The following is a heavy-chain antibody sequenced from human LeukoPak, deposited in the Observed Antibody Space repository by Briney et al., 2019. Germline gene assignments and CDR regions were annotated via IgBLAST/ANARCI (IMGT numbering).Heavy chain of an antibody. Sequence: PGGSLRLSCSASGFAFSNYGVYWVRQAPGKGLEWVAVIWYDGSYKYYADSVKGRFTISRDNSKNTLYLQMNSLRAEDTAVYYCAREYFYDSSGYSDAFDIWGQGTMVTVSS. CDR1: GFAFSNYG. D-gene: IGHD3-22*01. CDR3: AREYFYDSSGYSDAFDI. V-gene: IGHV3-33*01. J-gene: IGHJ3*02. CDR2: IWYDGSYK.